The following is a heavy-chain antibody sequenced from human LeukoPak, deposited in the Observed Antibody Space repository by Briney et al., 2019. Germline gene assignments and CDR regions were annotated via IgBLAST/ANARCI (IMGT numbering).Heavy chain of an antibody. D-gene: IGHD6-13*01. V-gene: IGHV1-46*01. Sequence: VASVKVSCKASGYTFTSYYMHWVRQAPGQGLEWMGIINPSGGSTSYAQKFQGRVTMTTDTSTSTVNMELSSLRSEDTAVYYCARDLAAPAGGDYGYYYYGMDVWGQGTTVTVFS. CDR2: INPSGGST. J-gene: IGHJ6*02. CDR3: ARDLAAPAGGDYGYYYYGMDV. CDR1: GYTFTSYY.